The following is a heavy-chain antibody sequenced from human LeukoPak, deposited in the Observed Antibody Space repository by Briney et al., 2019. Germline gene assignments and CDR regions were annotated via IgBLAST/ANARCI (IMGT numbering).Heavy chain of an antibody. V-gene: IGHV3-23*01. Sequence: PGGSLRLSCAASGFTFSSYSMNWVRQAPGKGLEWVSAISGSGGSTYYADSVKGRFTISRDNSKNTLYLQMDTLRAEDTAVYYCAKLDYYDSSALEGAFDIWGQGTMVTVSS. CDR1: GFTFSSYS. D-gene: IGHD3-22*01. J-gene: IGHJ3*02. CDR2: ISGSGGST. CDR3: AKLDYYDSSALEGAFDI.